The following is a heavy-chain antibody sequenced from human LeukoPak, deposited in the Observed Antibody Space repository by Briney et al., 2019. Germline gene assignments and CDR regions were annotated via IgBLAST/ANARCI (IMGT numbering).Heavy chain of an antibody. CDR3: AKLSLWASGTGRDLLDY. D-gene: IGHD6-13*01. Sequence: GGSLRLSCAPSGFTFSSVAMTWVCQAPGKGLEWVSAISGSGGSTFYADSVKGRFTISRDNSRNTPYLQMRALRADDTAVYYGAKLSLWASGTGRDLLDYWGQGTLVTVSS. V-gene: IGHV3-23*01. CDR2: ISGSGGST. CDR1: GFTFSSVA. J-gene: IGHJ4*02.